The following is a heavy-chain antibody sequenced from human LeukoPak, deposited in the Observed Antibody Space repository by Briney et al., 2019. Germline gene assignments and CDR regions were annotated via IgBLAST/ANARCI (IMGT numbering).Heavy chain of an antibody. CDR3: ARDSRWLQMGAFDI. J-gene: IGHJ3*02. Sequence: SETLSLTCTVSGYSISSGYYWGWIRQPPGKGLEWIGSIYHSGSTYYNPSLKSRVTISVDTSKNQFSLKLSSVTAADTAVYYCARDSRWLQMGAFDIWGQGTMVTVSS. D-gene: IGHD5-24*01. CDR1: GYSISSGYY. CDR2: IYHSGST. V-gene: IGHV4-38-2*02.